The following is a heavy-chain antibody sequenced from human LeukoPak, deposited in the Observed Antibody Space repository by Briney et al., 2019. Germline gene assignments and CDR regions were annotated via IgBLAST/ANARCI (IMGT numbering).Heavy chain of an antibody. CDR1: GDSVSSNTAA. J-gene: IGHJ5*02. V-gene: IGHV6-1*01. D-gene: IGHD6-13*01. CDR3: ARDLSSSWYWFDP. Sequence: SQTLSLTCATSGDSVSSNTAACNWIRQSPSRGLEWLGRTYYRSKWYNDYAVSVKSRITINPDTSKNQFSLQLNSVTPEDTAVYYCARDLSSSWYWFDPWGQVPLVTVSS. CDR2: TYYRSKWYN.